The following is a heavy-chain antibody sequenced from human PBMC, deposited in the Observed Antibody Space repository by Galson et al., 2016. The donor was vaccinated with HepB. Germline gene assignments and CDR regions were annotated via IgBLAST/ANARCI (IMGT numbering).Heavy chain of an antibody. D-gene: IGHD3-16*01. J-gene: IGHJ4*02. Sequence: TLSLTCSVSGGSIRSGSNHWTWIRQPAGKGLEWIGHFHISGSTRYTPSLDSRVTISAETAKNEIYLSLTSVTAADTAVYYWAKGLVSSVDGGVFFDYWGQGTQVSVSS. CDR1: GGSIRSGSNH. V-gene: IGHV4-61*09. CDR3: AKGLVSSVDGGVFFDY. CDR2: FHISGST.